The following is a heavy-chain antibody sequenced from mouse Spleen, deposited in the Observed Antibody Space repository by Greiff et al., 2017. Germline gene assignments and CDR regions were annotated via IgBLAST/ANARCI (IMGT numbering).Heavy chain of an antibody. J-gene: IGHJ4*01. CDR3: ARSPLYYYGSRYAMDY. Sequence: QVQLKESGAELVRPGTSVKVSCKASGYAFTNYLIEWVKQRPGQGLEWIGVINPGSGGTNYNEKFKGKATLTADKSSSTAYMQLSSLTSEDSAVYFCARSPLYYYGSRYAMDYWGQGTSVTVSS. CDR1: GYAFTNYL. CDR2: INPGSGGT. D-gene: IGHD1-1*01. V-gene: IGHV1-54*01.